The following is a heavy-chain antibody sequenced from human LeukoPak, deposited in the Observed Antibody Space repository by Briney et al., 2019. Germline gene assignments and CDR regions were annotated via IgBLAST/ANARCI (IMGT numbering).Heavy chain of an antibody. J-gene: IGHJ6*03. D-gene: IGHD4-17*01. CDR3: AKDPTDHYYYYYMDV. V-gene: IGHV3-23*01. CDR2: ISGSGGST. Sequence: GGSLRLSCAAFGFTFSSYAMSWVRQAPGKGLEWVSAISGSGGSTYYADSVKGRFTISRDNSKNTLYLQMNSPRAEDTAVYYCAKDPTDHYYYYYMDVWGKGTTVTVSS. CDR1: GFTFSSYA.